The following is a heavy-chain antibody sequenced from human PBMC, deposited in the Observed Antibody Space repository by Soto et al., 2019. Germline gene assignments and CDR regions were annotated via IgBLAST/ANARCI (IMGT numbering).Heavy chain of an antibody. J-gene: IGHJ6*02. CDR2: IIPIFGTA. CDR3: ARPNYYGSGSYYKDYYGMDV. D-gene: IGHD3-10*01. CDR1: GGTFSSYA. Sequence: QVQLVQSGAEVKKPGSSVKVSCKASGGTFSSYAISWVRQAPGQGLEWMGGIIPIFGTANYGQKFQGRVTITADESTSTAYMELSSLRSEDTAVYYCARPNYYGSGSYYKDYYGMDVWGQGTTVTVSS. V-gene: IGHV1-69*01.